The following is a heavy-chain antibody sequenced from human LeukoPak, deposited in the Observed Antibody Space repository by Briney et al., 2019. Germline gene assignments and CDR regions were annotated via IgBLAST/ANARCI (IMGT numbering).Heavy chain of an antibody. J-gene: IGHJ4*02. V-gene: IGHV1-2*02. CDR1: GYTFTGYY. D-gene: IGHD3-10*01. CDR2: INPNSGGT. Sequence: ASVKVSCKASGYTFTGYYMHWVRQAPGQGLEWMGWINPNSGGTNYAQKFQGRVAMTRDTSISTAYTELSRLRSDDTAVYYCARDRGPRTIFDYWGQGTLVTVSS. CDR3: ARDRGPRTIFDY.